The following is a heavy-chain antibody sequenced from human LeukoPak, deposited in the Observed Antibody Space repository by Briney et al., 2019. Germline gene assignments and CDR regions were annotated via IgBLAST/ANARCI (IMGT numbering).Heavy chain of an antibody. V-gene: IGHV3-11*04. CDR3: ARDPAELRYFDWLCPPD. J-gene: IGHJ4*02. Sequence: PGGSLRLSCAASGFTFSDYYMSWIRQAPGKGLEWVSYISSSGSTIYYADSVKGRFTISRDNAKNSLYLQMNSLRAEDTAVYYCARDPAELRYFDWLCPPDWGQGTLVTVSS. CDR1: GFTFSDYY. CDR2: ISSSGSTI. D-gene: IGHD3-9*01.